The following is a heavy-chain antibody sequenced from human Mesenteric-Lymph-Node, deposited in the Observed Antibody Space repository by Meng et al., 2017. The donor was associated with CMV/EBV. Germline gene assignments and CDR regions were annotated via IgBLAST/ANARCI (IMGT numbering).Heavy chain of an antibody. Sequence: GSLRLSCTVSGGSVSTGSYYWGWIRQPPGKGLEWIGSIYYSGSTYYNPSLKSRVTISVDTSKNQFSLKLSSVTAADTAVYYCARSILWWLAFHDYWGQGTLVTVSS. CDR3: ARSILWWLAFHDY. V-gene: IGHV4-39*07. CDR1: GGSVSTGSYY. J-gene: IGHJ4*02. D-gene: IGHD2-21*01. CDR2: IYYSGST.